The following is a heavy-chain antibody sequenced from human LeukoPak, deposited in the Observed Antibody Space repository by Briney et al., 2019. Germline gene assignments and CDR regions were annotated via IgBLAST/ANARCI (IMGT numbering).Heavy chain of an antibody. CDR1: GGSISSGGYY. CDR3: ASYGDYGPQGWYFDL. Sequence: SQTLSLTCTVSGGSISSGGYYWSWIRQHPGTGLEWIGCIYYSGSTYYNPSLKSRVTISVDTSKNQFSLKLSSVTAADTAVYYCASYGDYGPQGWYFDLWGRGTLVTVSS. CDR2: IYYSGST. D-gene: IGHD4-17*01. J-gene: IGHJ2*01. V-gene: IGHV4-31*03.